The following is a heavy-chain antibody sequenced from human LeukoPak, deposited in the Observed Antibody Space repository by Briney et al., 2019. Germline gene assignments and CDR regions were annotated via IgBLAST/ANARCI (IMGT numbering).Heavy chain of an antibody. CDR3: ARFTRSASYEVY. CDR2: ISSSSSYI. V-gene: IGHV3-21*01. Sequence: GGSLRLSCAASGFTFSSYSMNWVRQAPGKGLEWVSSISSSSSYIYYADSVKGRFTISRDNAKNSVYLQINSLRAEDTAIYYCARFTRSASYEVYWGQGTLVTVSS. J-gene: IGHJ4*02. D-gene: IGHD3-10*01. CDR1: GFTFSSYS.